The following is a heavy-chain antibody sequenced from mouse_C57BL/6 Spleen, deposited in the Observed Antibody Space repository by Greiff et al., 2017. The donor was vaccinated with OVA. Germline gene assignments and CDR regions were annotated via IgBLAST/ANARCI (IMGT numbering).Heavy chain of an antibody. D-gene: IGHD2-1*01. J-gene: IGHJ4*01. CDR2: IYPGSGST. CDR3: ARWRNYYSMDY. Sequence: QVQLQQPGAELVKPGASVKMSCKASGYTFTSYWITWVKQRPGQGLEWIGDIYPGSGSTNYNEKFKSKATLTVATSSSTAYMQLSSLTSEDSAVYYCARWRNYYSMDYWGQGTSVTVSS. CDR1: GYTFTSYW. V-gene: IGHV1-55*01.